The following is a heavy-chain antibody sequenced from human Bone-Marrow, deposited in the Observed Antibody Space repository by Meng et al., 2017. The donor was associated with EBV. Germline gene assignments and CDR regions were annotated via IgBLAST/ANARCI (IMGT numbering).Heavy chain of an antibody. CDR3: ARWRVAADY. Sequence: EVQLGESGGGLVKPVGCLGLSGAASGFTFSSYIMNWVRQAPGKGLEWVSSISSSSSYIYYADSVKSRFTISRDNAKNSLYLQMNSLRAEDTAVYYCARWRVAADYWGQGTLVTVSS. CDR2: ISSSSSYI. D-gene: IGHD2-15*01. CDR1: GFTFSSYI. J-gene: IGHJ4*02. V-gene: IGHV3-21*01.